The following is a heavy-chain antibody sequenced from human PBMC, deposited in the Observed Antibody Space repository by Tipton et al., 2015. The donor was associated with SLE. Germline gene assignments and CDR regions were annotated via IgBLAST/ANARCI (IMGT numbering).Heavy chain of an antibody. D-gene: IGHD3-10*01. Sequence: SLRLSCAASGFTFSSYGMHWVRQAPGKGLEWMAVIWYDGSNKYYADSVKGRFTISRDNSKNTLYLQMNSLRAEDTAVYYCAREGRGSYFDYWGQGTLVTVSS. V-gene: IGHV3-33*08. CDR2: IWYDGSNK. J-gene: IGHJ4*02. CDR1: GFTFSSYG. CDR3: AREGRGSYFDY.